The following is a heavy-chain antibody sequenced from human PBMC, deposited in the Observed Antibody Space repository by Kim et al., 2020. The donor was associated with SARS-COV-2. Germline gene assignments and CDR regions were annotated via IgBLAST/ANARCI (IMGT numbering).Heavy chain of an antibody. Sequence: ASVKVSCKASGYTFTSYYMHWVRQAPGQGLEWMGIINPSGGSTSYAQKFQGRVTMTRDTSTSTVYMELSSLRSEDTAVYYCARDLTTTVTHITDYYYGMDVWGRGTTVTVSS. CDR2: INPSGGST. CDR1: GYTFTSYY. D-gene: IGHD4-4*01. J-gene: IGHJ6*02. V-gene: IGHV1-46*01. CDR3: ARDLTTTVTHITDYYYGMDV.